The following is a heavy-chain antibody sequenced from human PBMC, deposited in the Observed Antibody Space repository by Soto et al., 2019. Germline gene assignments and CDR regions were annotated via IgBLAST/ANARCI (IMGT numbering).Heavy chain of an antibody. CDR3: GRGRSGELGIFY. CDR1: GYTFSGYY. Sequence: QVQLVQSGAEVKESGASVKVSCKASGYTFSGYYIHWVRQAPGQAPEWVGEIGPKSGGTRYAQKFQGRVSMTKDTSITTVYRELRNLSPDDTAVYFCGRGRSGELGIFYWGQGTLVTVHS. D-gene: IGHD1-26*01. V-gene: IGHV1-2*02. J-gene: IGHJ4*02. CDR2: IGPKSGGT.